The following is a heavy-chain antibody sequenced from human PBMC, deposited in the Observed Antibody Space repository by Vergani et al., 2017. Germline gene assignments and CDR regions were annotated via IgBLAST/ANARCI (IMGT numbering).Heavy chain of an antibody. CDR1: GYIFSNFW. CDR2: IYPGDSEV. J-gene: IGHJ3*01. CDR3: ASGGHGSENGGALQL. Sequence: EVQLVQSGAEVKKPGESLKISCQAFGYIFSNFWIGWVRQRPGRGLEWVGIIYPGDSEVKSNPTFRGQVIFSVDTSVNTAYLQWRSLQASDTATYFCASGGHGSENGGALQLWGQGTNITVSS. D-gene: IGHD3-10*01. V-gene: IGHV5-51*01.